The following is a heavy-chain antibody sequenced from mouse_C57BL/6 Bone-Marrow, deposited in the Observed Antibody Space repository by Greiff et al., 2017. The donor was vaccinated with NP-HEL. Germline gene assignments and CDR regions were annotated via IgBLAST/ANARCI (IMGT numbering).Heavy chain of an antibody. J-gene: IGHJ3*01. Sequence: EVKLQESGPGLVKPSQSLSLTCSVTGYSITSGYYWNWIRQFPGNKLEWMGYISYDGSNNYNPSLKNRISITRDTSKNQFFLKLNSVTTEDTATYYCARGKTYWGQGTLVTVSA. CDR2: ISYDGSN. CDR3: ARGKTY. CDR1: GYSITSGYY. V-gene: IGHV3-6*01.